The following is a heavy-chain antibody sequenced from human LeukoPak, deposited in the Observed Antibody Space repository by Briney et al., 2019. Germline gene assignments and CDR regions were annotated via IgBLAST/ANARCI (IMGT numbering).Heavy chain of an antibody. V-gene: IGHV4-59*01. CDR2: IYYSGST. J-gene: IGHJ4*02. CDR1: GGSISSYY. CDR3: ARLLSGSYFSEPDY. D-gene: IGHD3-10*01. Sequence: SETLSLTCTVSGGSISSYYRSWIRQPPGKGLEWIGYIYYSGSTNYNPSPKSRVTISVDTSKNQFSLKLSSVTAADTAVYYCARLLSGSYFSEPDYWGQGALVTVSS.